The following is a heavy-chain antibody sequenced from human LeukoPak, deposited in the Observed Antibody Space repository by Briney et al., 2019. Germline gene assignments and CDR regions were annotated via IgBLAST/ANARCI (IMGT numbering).Heavy chain of an antibody. CDR3: ARHFGLGVGSRFLDL. Sequence: SETLSLTCTVSGGSIGSSSYYWGWIRQPPGKGLDWIGTIYYRGMTNYNPSLERRLTVTVDTSKNQFSLRLNSVTAADTAVYYCARHFGLGVGSRFLDLWGRGTLVTVSA. D-gene: IGHD3/OR15-3a*01. J-gene: IGHJ2*01. V-gene: IGHV4-39*01. CDR2: IYYRGMT. CDR1: GGSIGSSSYY.